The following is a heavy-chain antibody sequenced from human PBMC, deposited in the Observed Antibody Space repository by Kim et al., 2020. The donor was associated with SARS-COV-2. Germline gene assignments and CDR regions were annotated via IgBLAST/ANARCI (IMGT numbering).Heavy chain of an antibody. Sequence: SVKVSCKASGGTFSSYAISWVRQAPGQGLEWMGGIIPIFGTANYAQKFQGRVTITADESTSTAYMELSSLRSEDTAVYYCARGVVAAPYWYFDLWGRGTLVTVSS. V-gene: IGHV1-69*13. CDR1: GGTFSSYA. J-gene: IGHJ2*01. CDR3: ARGVVAAPYWYFDL. D-gene: IGHD2-15*01. CDR2: IIPIFGTA.